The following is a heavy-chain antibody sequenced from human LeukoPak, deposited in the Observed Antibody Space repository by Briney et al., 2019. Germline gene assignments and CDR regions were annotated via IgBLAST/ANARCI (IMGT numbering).Heavy chain of an antibody. Sequence: GGSLRLSCAASGFTLSSYGMHWVRQAPGKGLEWVAVISYDGSNKYYADSVKGRFTISRDNSKNTLYLQMNSLRAEDTAVYYCAKGETMALDYWSQGTLVTVSS. D-gene: IGHD4/OR15-4a*01. CDR3: AKGETMALDY. CDR1: GFTLSSYG. CDR2: ISYDGSNK. V-gene: IGHV3-30*18. J-gene: IGHJ4*02.